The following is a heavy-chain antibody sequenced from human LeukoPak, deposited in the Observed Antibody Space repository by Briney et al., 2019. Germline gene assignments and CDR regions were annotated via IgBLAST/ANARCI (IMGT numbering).Heavy chain of an antibody. CDR1: GGSFSGYY. Sequence: PSETLSLTCAVYGGSFSGYYWSWVRQPPGKGLEWIGEINHSGSTNYNPSLKSRVTISVDTSKNQFSLKLSSVTAADTAVYYCARIQGYCSGGSCYGNDYWGQGTLVTVSS. J-gene: IGHJ4*02. V-gene: IGHV4-34*01. D-gene: IGHD2-15*01. CDR3: ARIQGYCSGGSCYGNDY. CDR2: INHSGST.